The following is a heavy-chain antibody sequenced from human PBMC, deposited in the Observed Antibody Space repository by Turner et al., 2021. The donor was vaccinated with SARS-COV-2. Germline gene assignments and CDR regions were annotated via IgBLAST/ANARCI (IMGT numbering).Heavy chain of an antibody. V-gene: IGHV1-2*02. Sequence: QVQPVQSGAEVKKPGASVKVSCKASGYTFTGYYMYWVRQAPGQGLEWMGWNNPNSGGTNYEQMFQGRVTMTRDTSISTAYMELSRLRSDDTAVYYCARVSSLSYYFDSWGQGTLVTVSS. CDR3: ARVSSLSYYFDS. D-gene: IGHD6-6*01. CDR2: NNPNSGGT. J-gene: IGHJ4*02. CDR1: GYTFTGYY.